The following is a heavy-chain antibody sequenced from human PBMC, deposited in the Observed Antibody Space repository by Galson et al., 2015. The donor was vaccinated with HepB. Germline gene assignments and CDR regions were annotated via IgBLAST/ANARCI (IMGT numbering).Heavy chain of an antibody. CDR2: IWYDGSNK. J-gene: IGHJ6*02. V-gene: IGHV3-33*08. D-gene: IGHD3-10*01. Sequence: SLRLSCAASGFTFSSYGMHWVRQAPGKGLEWVAVIWYDGSNKYYADSVKGRFTISRDNSKNTLYLQMNSLRAEDTAVYYCARDGPSPMVRGVTMGPYYYYGMDVWGQGTTVTVSS. CDR3: ARDGPSPMVRGVTMGPYYYYGMDV. CDR1: GFTFSSYG.